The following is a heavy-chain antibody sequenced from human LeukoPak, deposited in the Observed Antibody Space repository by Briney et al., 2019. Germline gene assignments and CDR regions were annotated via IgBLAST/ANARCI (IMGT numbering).Heavy chain of an antibody. J-gene: IGHJ6*02. CDR3: AREMRYCSSTNCLYYYGMDV. CDR2: INPNSGGT. D-gene: IGHD2-2*01. Sequence: ASVKVSCKASGYTFTGYYMHWVRQAPGQGLEWMGWINPNSGGTNYAQKFQGRVTMTRDTSISTAYMELSRLRSDDTAVYYCAREMRYCSSTNCLYYYGMDVWGQGTTVTVSS. V-gene: IGHV1-2*02. CDR1: GYTFTGYY.